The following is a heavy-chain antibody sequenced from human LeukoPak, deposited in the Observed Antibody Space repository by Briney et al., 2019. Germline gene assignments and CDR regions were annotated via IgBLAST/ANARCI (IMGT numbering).Heavy chain of an antibody. CDR2: INPNSGGK. J-gene: IGHJ6*03. V-gene: IGHV1-2*02. CDR1: GYTFTGYY. D-gene: IGHD2-2*01. Sequence: ASVKVSCKASGYTFTGYYMHWVRQAPGQGLEWMGWINPNSGGKNYAQKLEGRVTMTRDTSISTAYMDLSRLRSDDTAVYYCARGEVGYCSSTSCDYYYYMDVWGKGTTVTVSS. CDR3: ARGEVGYCSSTSCDYYYYMDV.